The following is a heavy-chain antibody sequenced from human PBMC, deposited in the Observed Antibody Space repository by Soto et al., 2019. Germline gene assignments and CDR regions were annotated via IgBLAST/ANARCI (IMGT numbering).Heavy chain of an antibody. D-gene: IGHD3-3*01. CDR1: GFTFSSYW. CDR2: IKQDGSGK. V-gene: IGHV3-7*03. J-gene: IGHJ6*02. Sequence: GGSLRLSCAASGFTFSSYWMSWVRQAPGKGLEWVANIKQDGSGKYYVDSVKGRFTISRDNAKNSLYLQMNSLRAEDTAVYYCARNTYDFDYYYGMDVWGQGTTVTVSS. CDR3: ARNTYDFDYYYGMDV.